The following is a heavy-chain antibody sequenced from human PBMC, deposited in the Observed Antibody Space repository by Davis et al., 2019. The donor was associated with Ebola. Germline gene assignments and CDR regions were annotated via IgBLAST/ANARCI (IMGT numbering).Heavy chain of an antibody. V-gene: IGHV3-21*01. J-gene: IGHJ6*04. CDR2: ISSTSSSI. Sequence: PGGSLRLSCAASGFTFSSYSMNWVRQAPGKGLEWVSSISSTSSSIFYADSVKGRFSISRDNAKNSLYLQMNSLRAEDTAVYYCARDRELGGFCSGGTCFTLESYYYHYGIDVWSKGTTVTVSS. CDR3: ARDRELGGFCSGGTCFTLESYYYHYGIDV. D-gene: IGHD2-15*01. CDR1: GFTFSSYS.